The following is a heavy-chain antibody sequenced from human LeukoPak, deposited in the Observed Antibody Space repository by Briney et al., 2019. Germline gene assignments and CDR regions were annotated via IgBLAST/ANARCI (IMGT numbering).Heavy chain of an antibody. CDR1: GYTLTELS. V-gene: IGHV1-24*01. CDR3: ATASSGLVAVYYYGMDV. J-gene: IGHJ6*02. CDR2: FDPEDGET. Sequence: ASVKVSCKVSGYTLTELSMHWVRQAPGKGLEWMGGFDPEDGETIYAQKFQGRVTMTEDTSTDKAYMELSSLRSEDTAVYYCATASSGLVAVYYYGMDVWGQGTTVTVSS. D-gene: IGHD6-19*01.